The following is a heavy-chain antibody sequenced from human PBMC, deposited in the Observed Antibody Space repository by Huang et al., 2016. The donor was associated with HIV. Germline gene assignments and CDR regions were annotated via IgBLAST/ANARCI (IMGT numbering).Heavy chain of an antibody. D-gene: IGHD3-3*01. CDR3: ARQWTILEWLLGLDV. V-gene: IGHV4-34*02. CDR2: VNDSGAT. CDR1: GGSFPGNY. Sequence: QMQLQQRGAGLLKPSETLSLTCGVSGGSFPGNYLPGIRQAPGKGLEWIGEVNDSGATHHHPSLNGRVTIALDKSNRELSLNLRSVTAADTAVYYCARQWTILEWLLGLDVWGQGTTVIVSS. J-gene: IGHJ6*02.